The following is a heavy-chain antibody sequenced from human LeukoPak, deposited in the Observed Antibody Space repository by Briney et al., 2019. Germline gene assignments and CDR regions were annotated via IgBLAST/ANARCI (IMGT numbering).Heavy chain of an antibody. Sequence: ASVKVSCKPSGYTVSNYGIAWVRQSPRQGLEWMGWISGYNGNRKYAPKFRGRVTMTTDTSTGTAYLELRNLKSDDTALYYCTRAGNGDYVSDSWGQGTLVTVSS. D-gene: IGHD4-17*01. CDR3: TRAGNGDYVSDS. J-gene: IGHJ5*01. CDR2: ISGYNGNR. V-gene: IGHV1-18*01. CDR1: GYTVSNYG.